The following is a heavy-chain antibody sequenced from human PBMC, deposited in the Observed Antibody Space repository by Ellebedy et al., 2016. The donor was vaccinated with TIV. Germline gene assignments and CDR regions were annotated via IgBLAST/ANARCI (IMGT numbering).Heavy chain of an antibody. V-gene: IGHV3-30*03. J-gene: IGHJ4*02. CDR2: ISNDGSNK. CDR1: GFTFSSYG. Sequence: GGSLRLSCAASGFTFSSYGMHWVRQAPGKGLEWVAVISNDGSNKYYADSVKGRFTISRDNSKNTLYLQMNSLRAEDTAVYYCVRLGDKKAWNGDYWGQGTLVTVSS. D-gene: IGHD1-1*01. CDR3: VRLGDKKAWNGDY.